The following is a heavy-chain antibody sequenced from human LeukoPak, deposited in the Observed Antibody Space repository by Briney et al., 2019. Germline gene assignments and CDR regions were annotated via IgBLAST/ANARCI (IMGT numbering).Heavy chain of an antibody. J-gene: IGHJ6*02. CDR2: ISSSSSYI. Sequence: GGSLRLSCAASGFTFSSYSMNWVRQAPGKGLEWVSSISSSSSYIYYADSVKGRFTISRDNAKNSLHLQMNSLRAEDTAVYYCARVYCSSTSCPAYYYYGMDVWGQGTTVTVSS. CDR1: GFTFSSYS. D-gene: IGHD2-2*01. V-gene: IGHV3-21*01. CDR3: ARVYCSSTSCPAYYYYGMDV.